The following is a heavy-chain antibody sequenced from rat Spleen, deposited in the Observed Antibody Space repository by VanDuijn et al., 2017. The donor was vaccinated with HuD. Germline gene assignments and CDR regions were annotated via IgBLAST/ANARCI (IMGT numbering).Heavy chain of an antibody. D-gene: IGHD2-1*01. Sequence: EVQLVESGGGLVQPGRSLKISCAASGFIFSDYYMAWVRQAPTKGLEWVATIRYDGSRTYYRDSVKGRFTISRDNAKSTLYLQMDSLRSEDTATYYCVRFVFRYDRGWFAYWGQGTLVTVSS. V-gene: IGHV5-7*01. CDR3: VRFVFRYDRGWFAY. CDR2: IRYDGSRT. CDR1: GFIFSDYY. J-gene: IGHJ3*01.